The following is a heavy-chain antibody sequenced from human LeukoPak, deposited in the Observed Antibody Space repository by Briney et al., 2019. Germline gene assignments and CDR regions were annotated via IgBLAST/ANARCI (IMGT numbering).Heavy chain of an antibody. CDR1: GFTFSSYA. Sequence: PGGSLRLSCAASGFTFSSYAMHWVRQAPGKGLEWVAVISYDGSNKYYADSVKGRFTISRDNSKNTLYLQMNSLRAENTAVYYCARKEVRGWWEWFDPWGQGTLVTVSS. J-gene: IGHJ5*02. V-gene: IGHV3-30-3*01. D-gene: IGHD6-19*01. CDR2: ISYDGSNK. CDR3: ARKEVRGWWEWFDP.